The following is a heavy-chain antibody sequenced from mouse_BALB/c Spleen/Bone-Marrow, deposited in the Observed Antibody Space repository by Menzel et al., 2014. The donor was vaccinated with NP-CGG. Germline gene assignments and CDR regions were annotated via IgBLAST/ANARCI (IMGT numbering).Heavy chain of an antibody. CDR2: VNPNNGGT. V-gene: IGHV1-34*01. CDR3: ARDYDYRCPY. J-gene: IGHJ3*01. D-gene: IGHD2-4*01. CDR1: GYSLTDYY. Sequence: VQLQQSGPDVEKPGASVKISCKASGYSLTDYYMHWVKQSHGKSLEWIGRVNPNNGGTNYNQKFKGKAILTVDKSSNTAYMELRSLTSEDSAVYFCARDYDYRCPYWRQGTLVPVSA.